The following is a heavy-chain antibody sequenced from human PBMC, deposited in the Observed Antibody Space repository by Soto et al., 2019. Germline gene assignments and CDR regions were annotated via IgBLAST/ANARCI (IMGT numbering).Heavy chain of an antibody. CDR2: IIPILDVA. D-gene: IGHD1-1*01. J-gene: IGHJ4*02. V-gene: IGHV1-69*02. CDR3: GRHCSATTCTFDS. CDR1: GGSFIRNT. Sequence: QVQLVQSGAEVKKPGSSVKVSCKASGGSFIRNTICWVRQAPGQGLEWMGRIIPILDVANYAQKFQGRVTITADKSTSTAYMELSSLNSDDTAVYYCGRHCSATTCTFDSWGQATLVIVSS.